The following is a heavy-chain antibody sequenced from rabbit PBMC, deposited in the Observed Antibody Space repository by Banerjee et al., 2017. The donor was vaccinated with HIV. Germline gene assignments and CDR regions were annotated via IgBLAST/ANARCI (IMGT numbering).Heavy chain of an antibody. D-gene: IGHD4-1*01. J-gene: IGHJ4*01. V-gene: IGHV1S45*01. Sequence: QEQLEESGGGLVKPEGSLTLTCKASGFSFSDRDVMCWVSQAPGKGVEWIACINTATGTPVYASWAKGVFAISRATSNAVALQMTSLTAADTATYFCARDLAGVIGGNFGWWGQGTLVAVS. CDR1: GFSFSDRDV. CDR2: INTATGTP. CDR3: ARDLAGVIGGNFGW.